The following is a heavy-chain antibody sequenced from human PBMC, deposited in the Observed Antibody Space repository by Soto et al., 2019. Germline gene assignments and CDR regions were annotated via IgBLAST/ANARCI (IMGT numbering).Heavy chain of an antibody. CDR3: AGEAFNS. CDR2: VSSDGSNK. V-gene: IGHV3-30*04. Sequence: QVQLVESGGGVVQPGRSLRLSCAASGFTFSNYAMHWVRQAPGKGLEWVAVVSSDGSNKYCAVSVKGRFTISRDNSKNTLYLQRNSLRAKATVFYYCAGEAFNSWGQGTLVTVSS. CDR1: GFTFSNYA. J-gene: IGHJ4*02.